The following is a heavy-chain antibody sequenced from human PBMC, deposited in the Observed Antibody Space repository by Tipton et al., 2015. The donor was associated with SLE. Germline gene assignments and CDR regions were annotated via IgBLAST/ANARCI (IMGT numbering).Heavy chain of an antibody. Sequence: TLSLTCTVSGGSISSYYWSWFRQPPGKGLEWFGEINHSGSTNYNPSPKSRVTISVDPAKNQFSLKLSSVTAADTAVYYCASGSWATHYDYGMDVWGQGTTVTVSS. CDR3: ASGSWATHYDYGMDV. J-gene: IGHJ6*02. D-gene: IGHD1-26*01. CDR2: INHSGST. CDR1: GGSISSYY. V-gene: IGHV4-34*01.